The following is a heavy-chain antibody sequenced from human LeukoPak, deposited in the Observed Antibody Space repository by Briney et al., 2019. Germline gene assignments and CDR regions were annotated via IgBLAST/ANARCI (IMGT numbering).Heavy chain of an antibody. J-gene: IGHJ4*02. CDR3: ARGRLYSGSYQTFDY. CDR2: IRHDGSFK. V-gene: IGHV3-30*02. CDR1: GFDFSKYA. D-gene: IGHD1-26*01. Sequence: GGSLRLSCVASGFDFSKYAMHWVRQAPGKGLEWLTYIRHDGSFKEYIDSVKGRFTISRDNAKNSLYLQMNSLRAEDTAVYYCARGRLYSGSYQTFDYWGQGTLVTVSS.